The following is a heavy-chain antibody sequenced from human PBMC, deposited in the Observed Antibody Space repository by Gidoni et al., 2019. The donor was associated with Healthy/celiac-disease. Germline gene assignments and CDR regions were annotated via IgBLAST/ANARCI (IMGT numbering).Heavy chain of an antibody. V-gene: IGHV4-39*01. CDR3: ARLGSDPGLIDI. J-gene: IGHJ3*02. D-gene: IGHD3-10*01. Sequence: QLQLQESGPGLVKPSETLSLTCTVSGGSISSSSYYWGWIRQPPGKGLEWIGSIYYSGSTYYNPSLKRRVTISVDTSKNQFSLKLSSVTAADTAVYYCARLGSDPGLIDIWGQGTMVTVSS. CDR1: GGSISSSSYY. CDR2: IYYSGST.